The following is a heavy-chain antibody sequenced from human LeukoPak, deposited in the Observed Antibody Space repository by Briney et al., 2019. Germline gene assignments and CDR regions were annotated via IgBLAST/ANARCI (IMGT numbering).Heavy chain of an antibody. CDR3: ARGVVPAAPQGGYYYYMDV. CDR2: IIPIFGTA. Sequence: ASVKVSCKASGGTFSSYAISWVRQAPGQGLEWMGGIIPIFGTANYAQKFQGRVTITTDESTSTAYMELSSLRSEDTAVYYCARGVVPAAPQGGYYYYMDVWGKGTTVTVSS. J-gene: IGHJ6*03. CDR1: GGTFSSYA. D-gene: IGHD2-2*01. V-gene: IGHV1-69*05.